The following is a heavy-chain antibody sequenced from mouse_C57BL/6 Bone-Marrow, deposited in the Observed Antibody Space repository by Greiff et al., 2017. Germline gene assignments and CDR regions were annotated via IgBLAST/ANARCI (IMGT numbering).Heavy chain of an antibody. Sequence: EVQLQQSGPELVKPGASVKISCKASGYTFTDYYMNWVKQSHGKSLEWIGDINPNNGGTSYNQKFKGKATLTVDKSSSTAYMELRCLTSEDSAVYYCARRGEYDDYCISYGYFDYWGQGTTLTVSS. D-gene: IGHD1-1*01. V-gene: IGHV1-26*01. CDR3: ARRGEYDDYCISYGYFDY. J-gene: IGHJ2*01. CDR2: INPNNGGT. CDR1: GYTFTDYY.